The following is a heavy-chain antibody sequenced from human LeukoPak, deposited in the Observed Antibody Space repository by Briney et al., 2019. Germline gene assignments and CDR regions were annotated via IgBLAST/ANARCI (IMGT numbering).Heavy chain of an antibody. V-gene: IGHV1-18*01. Sequence: GASVKVSCKASGYTFTSYGISWVRQAPGQGLEWMGWISAYNGNTNYAQKLQGRVTMTTDTSTSTAYMELRSLRSDDTAVYYCTRDLGYSSGWCYFDYWGQGTLVTVSS. D-gene: IGHD6-19*01. CDR1: GYTFTSYG. CDR2: ISAYNGNT. J-gene: IGHJ4*02. CDR3: TRDLGYSSGWCYFDY.